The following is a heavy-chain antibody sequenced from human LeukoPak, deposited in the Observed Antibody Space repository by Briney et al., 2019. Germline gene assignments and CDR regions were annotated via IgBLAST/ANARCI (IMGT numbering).Heavy chain of an antibody. Sequence: PSETLSLTCTVSGGSISSSSYYWGWIRQPPGKGLEWIGSIYYSGSTYYNPSLKSRVTISVDTSKNQFSLKLSSVTAADTAVYYCASLTSTSHLSSYYYYYMDVWGKGTTVTVSS. D-gene: IGHD2-2*01. J-gene: IGHJ6*03. V-gene: IGHV4-39*07. CDR2: IYYSGST. CDR1: GGSISSSSYY. CDR3: ASLTSTSHLSSYYYYYMDV.